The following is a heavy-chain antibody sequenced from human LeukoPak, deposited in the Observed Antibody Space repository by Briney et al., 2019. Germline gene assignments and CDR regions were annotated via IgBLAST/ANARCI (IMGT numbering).Heavy chain of an antibody. D-gene: IGHD2-15*01. J-gene: IGHJ4*03. CDR3: ASPHYCSGSSCCFGY. CDR1: GVTFSDYY. Sequence: RGSLRLFCAASGVTFSDYYVSCIRQAPGQGLVCVSYSRSSSSYTNYADSVKGRFTISRDNAQNSLYLQMNRLRAEETAVYFFASPHYCSGSSCCFGYWGQGNLVTVSS. V-gene: IGHV3-11*06. CDR2: SRSSSSYT.